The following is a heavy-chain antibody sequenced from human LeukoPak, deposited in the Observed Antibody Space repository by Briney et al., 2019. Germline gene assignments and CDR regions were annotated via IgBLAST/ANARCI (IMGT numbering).Heavy chain of an antibody. CDR1: GGSISSYY. D-gene: IGHD4-17*01. V-gene: IGHV4-59*01. CDR2: IYYSGST. J-gene: IGHJ4*02. CDR3: ARTGTYGDYAEY. Sequence: SETLSFTCTVSGGSISSYYWSWIRQPPGTGLEWIGYIYYSGSTNYNPSLKSRVTISVDTSKNQFSLKLSSVTAADTAVYYCARTGTYGDYAEYWGQGTLVTVSS.